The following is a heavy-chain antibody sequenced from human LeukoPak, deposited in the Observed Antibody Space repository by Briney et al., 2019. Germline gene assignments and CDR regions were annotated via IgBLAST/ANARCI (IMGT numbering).Heavy chain of an antibody. J-gene: IGHJ4*02. CDR2: IYYSGST. V-gene: IGHV4-59*08. Sequence: SETLSLTCTISGASISPYYWSWIRQPPGKGLEWIGYIYYSGSTNYNPSLKSRVTISVDTSKKQFSLKLSSVTAADTAVYYCSSANTLNGLDYWGQGTLVSVSS. CDR1: GASISPYY. D-gene: IGHD4/OR15-4a*01. CDR3: SSANTLNGLDY.